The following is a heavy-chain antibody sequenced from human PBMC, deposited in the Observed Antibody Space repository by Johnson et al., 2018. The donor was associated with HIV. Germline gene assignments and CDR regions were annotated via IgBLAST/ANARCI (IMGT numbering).Heavy chain of an antibody. V-gene: IGHV3-72*01. Sequence: VQLVESGGGLVHLGGSLRLSCAASGFTFSDHYMDWVRQAPGKGLEWVGRCRNKANSHIADYAASVKGRFTISRDDSKNTLYLQMNSLRPEDTAVYYCVKDRGSPGIPAAFDIWGQGTMVTVSS. CDR2: CRNKANSHIA. D-gene: IGHD1-26*01. CDR3: VKDRGSPGIPAAFDI. J-gene: IGHJ3*02. CDR1: GFTFSDHY.